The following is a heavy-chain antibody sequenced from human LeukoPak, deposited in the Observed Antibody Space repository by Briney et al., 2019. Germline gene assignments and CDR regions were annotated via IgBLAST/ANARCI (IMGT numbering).Heavy chain of an antibody. CDR3: ARGPVPNYYYYGMDV. V-gene: IGHV3-72*01. CDR1: GFIFNTYA. J-gene: IGHJ6*02. Sequence: GGFLRLSCAASGFIFNTYAMSWVRQAPGKGLGWVGRTRNKANSYPTEYAASVKGRFTISRDDSKNSLYLQMNSLKTEDTAVYYCARGPVPNYYYYGMDVWGQGTTVTVSS. CDR2: TRNKANSYPT. D-gene: IGHD2-2*01.